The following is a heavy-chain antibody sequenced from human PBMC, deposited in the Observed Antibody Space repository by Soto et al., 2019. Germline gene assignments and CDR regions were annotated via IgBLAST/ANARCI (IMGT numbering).Heavy chain of an antibody. D-gene: IGHD2-2*01. CDR2: MNHNSGNT. CDR3: AISYEYCSSTSCSRGTDY. J-gene: IGHJ4*02. CDR1: GYTFTSYD. V-gene: IGHV1-8*01. Sequence: QVQLVQSGAEVKKPGASVKVSCKASGYTFTSYDINWVRQDTGQGLEWVGWMNHNSGNTGYAQKFQGRVTMTSNTSISTAYMELGSLRSEDSAVYYCAISYEYCSSTSCSRGTDYWGQGTLVTVSS.